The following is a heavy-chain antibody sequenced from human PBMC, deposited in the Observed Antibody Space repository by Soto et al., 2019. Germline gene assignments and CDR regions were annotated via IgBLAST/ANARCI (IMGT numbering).Heavy chain of an antibody. V-gene: IGHV1-46*01. J-gene: IGHJ6*02. CDR3: ARGLRIVATIRYGIAV. Sequence: GASVKVAWKASGYTFTSYYMHWVRQAPGQGLECVGIINPSGGSTSYAQKFQGRVTMTRDTSKSTVYMEMRSLRSEETAVYYCARGLRIVATIRYGIAVPGQRTTVSVSS. D-gene: IGHD5-12*01. CDR2: INPSGGST. CDR1: GYTFTSYY.